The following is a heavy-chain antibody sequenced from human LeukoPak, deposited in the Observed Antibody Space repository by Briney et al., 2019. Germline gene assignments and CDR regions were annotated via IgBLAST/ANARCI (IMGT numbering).Heavy chain of an antibody. J-gene: IGHJ4*02. CDR3: AKDFHIAVAGYFDY. CDR2: ISGSGGST. D-gene: IGHD6-19*01. V-gene: IGHV3-23*01. CDR1: GFTFSSDA. Sequence: GGSLRLSCAASGFTFSSDAMSWVRQAPGKGLEWVSAISGSGGSTYYADSVKGRFTISRDNSKNTQYLQMNSLRAEQTAVYYCAKDFHIAVAGYFDYWGQGTLVTVSS.